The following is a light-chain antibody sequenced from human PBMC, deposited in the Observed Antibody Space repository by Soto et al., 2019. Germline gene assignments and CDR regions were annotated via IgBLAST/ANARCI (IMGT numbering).Light chain of an antibody. J-gene: IGKJ1*01. CDR1: QRITTW. V-gene: IGKV1-5*01. Sequence: DIQMTQSPSTLSASVGDRVTITCRASQRITTWLAWYQQKPGKAPKLLIYDASSLESGVPSRFSGSGSGTEFTLTISSLQPDDFATYYCQQYDNYSTFGQGTKVDSK. CDR3: QQYDNYST. CDR2: DAS.